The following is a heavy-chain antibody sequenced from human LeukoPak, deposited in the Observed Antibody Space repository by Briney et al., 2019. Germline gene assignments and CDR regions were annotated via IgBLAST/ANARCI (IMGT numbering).Heavy chain of an antibody. CDR2: IIPILGIA. CDR1: GGTFSSYA. Sequence: GASVKVSCKASGGTFSSYAISWVRQAPGQGLGWMGRIIPILGIANYAQKFQGRVTITADKSTSTAYMELSSLRSEDTAVYYCARPSPSRPTGELHLDYGMDVWGQGTTVTVSS. D-gene: IGHD1-26*01. V-gene: IGHV1-69*04. CDR3: ARPSPSRPTGELHLDYGMDV. J-gene: IGHJ6*02.